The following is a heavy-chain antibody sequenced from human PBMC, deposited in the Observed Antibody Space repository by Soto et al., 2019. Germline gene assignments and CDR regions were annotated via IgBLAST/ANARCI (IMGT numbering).Heavy chain of an antibody. V-gene: IGHV4-39*01. CDR2: IYYSGST. J-gene: IGHJ4*02. CDR3: ARARPKDSGSYFFDY. D-gene: IGHD1-26*01. Sequence: SETLSLTCTVSGGSISSSSYYWGWIRQPPGKGLEWIGSIYYSGSTYYNPSLKSRVTISVDTSKNQFSLKLSSVTAADTAVYYCARARPKDSGSYFFDYWGQGTLVTVSS. CDR1: GGSISSSSYY.